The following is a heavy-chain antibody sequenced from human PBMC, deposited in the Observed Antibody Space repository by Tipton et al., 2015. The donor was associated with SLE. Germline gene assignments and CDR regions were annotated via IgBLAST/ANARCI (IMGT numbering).Heavy chain of an antibody. Sequence: TLSLTCSVSGDSMSSYCWSWIRQSPGKGLEWIGYVYDRGTCNYNPSVMSRVVISLDRSENQISLRLGYVTAADTAVYLCAGGGYNGGGYSLDSWGRGAVVTVSS. J-gene: IGHJ4*02. CDR2: VYDRGTC. D-gene: IGHD7-27*01. V-gene: IGHV4-59*12. CDR1: GDSMSSYC. CDR3: AGGGYNGGGYSLDS.